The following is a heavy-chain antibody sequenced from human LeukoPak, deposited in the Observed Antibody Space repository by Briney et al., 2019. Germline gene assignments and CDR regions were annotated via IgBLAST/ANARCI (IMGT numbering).Heavy chain of an antibody. J-gene: IGHJ5*02. V-gene: IGHV7-4-1*02. CDR3: ARDPQYGSGSSDPT. Sequence: ASVKVSCKASGYTFTSYAMNWVRQASGQGLECMGWINTNTGNPTYAQGFTGRFVFSLDTSVSTAYLQISSLKAEDTAVYYCARDPQYGSGSSDPTWGQGTLVTVSS. D-gene: IGHD3-10*01. CDR2: INTNTGNP. CDR1: GYTFTSYA.